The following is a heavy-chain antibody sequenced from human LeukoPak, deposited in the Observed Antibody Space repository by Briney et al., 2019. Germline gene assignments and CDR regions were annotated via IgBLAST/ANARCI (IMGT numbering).Heavy chain of an antibody. V-gene: IGHV1-69*13. CDR3: ARDLKQQLVSGY. J-gene: IGHJ4*02. CDR1: GGTFSSYA. D-gene: IGHD6-13*01. Sequence: SVKVSCKASGGTFSSYAISWVRQAPGQGLEWMGGIIPIFGTANYAQKFQGRVTITADESTSTAYMELSSLRSEDTAVYYCARDLKQQLVSGYWGQGTLVTVSS. CDR2: IIPIFGTA.